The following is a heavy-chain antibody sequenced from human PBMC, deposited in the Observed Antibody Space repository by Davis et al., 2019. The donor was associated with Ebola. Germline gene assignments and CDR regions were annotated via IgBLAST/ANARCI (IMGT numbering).Heavy chain of an antibody. D-gene: IGHD5-12*01. CDR2: IIPIFGTA. CDR3: ARGRKVARMGSWFDS. J-gene: IGHJ5*01. CDR1: GGTFSSYA. V-gene: IGHV1-69*06. Sequence: SVKVSCKASGGTFSSYAISWVRQAPGQGLEWMGGIIPIFGTANYAQKFQGRVTITADKSTSTAYMELSSLTSEDTAVYYCARGRKVARMGSWFDSWGQGTLVTVSS.